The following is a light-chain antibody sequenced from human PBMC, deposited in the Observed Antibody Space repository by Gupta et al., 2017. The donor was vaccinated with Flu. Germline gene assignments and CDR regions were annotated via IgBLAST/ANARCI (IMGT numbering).Light chain of an antibody. Sequence: TSSDVGGYNYVSWYQHHPGKAPKLMIYEVINRPSGGSNRFSGSKSGNTASLTISGLQAEDEADYYCSSYTSSNSLEFGGGTKLTVL. V-gene: IGLV2-14*01. CDR2: EVI. J-gene: IGLJ3*02. CDR3: SSYTSSNSLE. CDR1: SSDVGGYNY.